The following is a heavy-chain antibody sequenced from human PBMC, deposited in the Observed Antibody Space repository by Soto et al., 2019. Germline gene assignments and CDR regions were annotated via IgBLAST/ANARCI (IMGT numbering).Heavy chain of an antibody. CDR2: ISHSGTT. J-gene: IGHJ4*02. Sequence: QVQLQQWGAGLLQPLETLSLTCAVYGGSFSEYYWSWIRQPPGKGLEWIGEISHSGTTNYNPSLRSRVTISVDTSKSQFSLKLRSVTAADTAVYYCARADSREFDYWGQGTLVTVSS. D-gene: IGHD3-22*01. V-gene: IGHV4-34*01. CDR1: GGSFSEYY. CDR3: ARADSREFDY.